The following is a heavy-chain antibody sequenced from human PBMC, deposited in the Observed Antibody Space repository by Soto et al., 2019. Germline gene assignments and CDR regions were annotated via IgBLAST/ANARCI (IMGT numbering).Heavy chain of an antibody. Sequence: SETLSLTCTVSGGSISSYYWSWIRQPPGKGLEWIGYIYYSGSTNYNPSLKSRVTISVDTSKNQFSLKLSSVTAADTAVYYCARGGYSSSWQLRGFDYWGQGTLVTVSS. V-gene: IGHV4-59*01. D-gene: IGHD6-13*01. CDR1: GGSISSYY. CDR3: ARGGYSSSWQLRGFDY. J-gene: IGHJ4*02. CDR2: IYYSGST.